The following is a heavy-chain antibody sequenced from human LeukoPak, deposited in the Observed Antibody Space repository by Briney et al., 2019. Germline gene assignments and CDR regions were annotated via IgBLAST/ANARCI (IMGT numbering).Heavy chain of an antibody. CDR3: ARVSSSGYSSV. CDR2: ISSSSSYI. CDR1: GFTFSSYS. J-gene: IGHJ4*02. V-gene: IGHV3-21*01. D-gene: IGHD6-19*01. Sequence: GGSLRLSCAASGFTFSSYSMNWVRQAPGKGLEWVSSISSSSSYIYYADSVEGRFTISRDNAKNSLYLQMNSLRAEDTAVYYCARVSSSGYSSVWGQGTLVTVSS.